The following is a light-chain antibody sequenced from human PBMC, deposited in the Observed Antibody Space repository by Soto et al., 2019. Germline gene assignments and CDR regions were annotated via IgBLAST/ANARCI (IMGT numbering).Light chain of an antibody. CDR2: VDS. J-gene: IGLJ2*01. CDR3: SSYTTSATLI. Sequence: QSALTQPASVSGSPGRSITISCTGTSSDIGGYNHVSWYQQHPGKGPKLIISVDSDRPSGVSKRFSGSKSGNTASLTISGLQPEDEADYYCSSYTTSATLIFGGGTKLTVL. V-gene: IGLV2-14*01. CDR1: SSDIGGYNH.